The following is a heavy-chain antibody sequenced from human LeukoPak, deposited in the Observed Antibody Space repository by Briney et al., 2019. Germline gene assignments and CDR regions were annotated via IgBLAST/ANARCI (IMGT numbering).Heavy chain of an antibody. Sequence: KPSETLSLTCTVSGGSISSYYWSWIRQPPGKGLEWIGYIYYSGSTNYNPSLKSRVTISVDTSKNQFSLKLSSVTAADTAVYYCARSPPTYYYDSSGYYYYYMDVWGKGTTVTVSS. D-gene: IGHD3-22*01. J-gene: IGHJ6*03. CDR1: GGSISSYY. CDR2: IYYSGST. CDR3: ARSPPTYYYDSSGYYYYYMDV. V-gene: IGHV4-59*01.